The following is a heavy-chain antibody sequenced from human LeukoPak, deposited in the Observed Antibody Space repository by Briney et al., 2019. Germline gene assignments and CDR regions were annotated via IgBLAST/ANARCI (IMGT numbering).Heavy chain of an antibody. V-gene: IGHV3-21*01. J-gene: IGHJ4*02. D-gene: IGHD6-19*01. CDR3: ARHAEIAVAGPIDY. Sequence: PGGSLRLSCAASGFTFSSYSMNWVRQAPGKGLEWVSSISSSSSYIYYADSVKGRFTISRDNAKNSLYLQMNSLRAEDTAVYYCARHAEIAVAGPIDYWGQGTLVTVSS. CDR1: GFTFSSYS. CDR2: ISSSSSYI.